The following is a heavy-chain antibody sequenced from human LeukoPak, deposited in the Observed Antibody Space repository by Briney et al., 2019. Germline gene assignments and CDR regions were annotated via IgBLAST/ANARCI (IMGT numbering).Heavy chain of an antibody. J-gene: IGHJ4*02. CDR3: AKDYGYSSSWYDY. CDR1: GFTFDGYG. V-gene: IGHV3-9*01. CDR2: ISWNSASV. Sequence: GRSLRLSCEASGFTFDGYGMHWVRQAPGKGLEWVSTISWNSASVGYVDSVKGRFTISRDNAKKTLYLQMNSLRPEDTALYYCAKDYGYSSSWYDYWGQGTLVTVSS. D-gene: IGHD6-13*01.